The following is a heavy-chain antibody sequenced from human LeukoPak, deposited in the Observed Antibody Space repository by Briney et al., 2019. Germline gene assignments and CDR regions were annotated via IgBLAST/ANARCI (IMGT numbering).Heavy chain of an antibody. CDR1: GYTFTGYY. CDR2: INPNSGGT. CDR3: ARGFGIAAPRYFDY. D-gene: IGHD6-6*01. Sequence: ASVKVSCKASGYTFTGYYMHWVRQAPGQGLEWMGWINPNSGGTNYAQKFQGWVNMTRDTFISTAYMELSRLRSDDTAVYYCARGFGIAAPRYFDYWGQGTLVTVSS. J-gene: IGHJ4*02. V-gene: IGHV1-2*04.